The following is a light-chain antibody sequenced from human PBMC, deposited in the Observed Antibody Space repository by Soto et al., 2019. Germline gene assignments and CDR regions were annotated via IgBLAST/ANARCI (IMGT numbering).Light chain of an antibody. V-gene: IGKV3-20*01. Sequence: EIVLTQSPGTLSLSPGVRASLSCRASQSVMSSYLAWYQHKPGQAPRLLIYGASSRATGIPDRFSGSGSGRDFTLTISRLEPEDFAVYYCQQYGRSPLTFGGGTKVEIK. CDR1: QSVMSSY. CDR2: GAS. CDR3: QQYGRSPLT. J-gene: IGKJ4*01.